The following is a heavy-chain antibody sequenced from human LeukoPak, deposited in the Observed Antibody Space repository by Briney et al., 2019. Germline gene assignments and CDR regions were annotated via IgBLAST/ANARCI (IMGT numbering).Heavy chain of an antibody. CDR3: ATAWYYDILTGYSRDAFDI. CDR2: INHSGST. Sequence: SETLSLTCAVYGGSFSGYYWSWIRQPPGKGLEWIGEINHSGSTNYNPSLKSLVTISVDTSKNQFSLKLSSVTAADTAVYYCATAWYYDILTGYSRDAFDIWGQGTMVTVSS. D-gene: IGHD3-9*01. J-gene: IGHJ3*02. V-gene: IGHV4-34*01. CDR1: GGSFSGYY.